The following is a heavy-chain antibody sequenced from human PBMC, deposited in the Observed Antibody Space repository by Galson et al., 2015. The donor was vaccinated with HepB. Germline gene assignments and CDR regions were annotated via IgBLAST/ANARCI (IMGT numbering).Heavy chain of an antibody. V-gene: IGHV3-30*04. CDR1: GFTFSSYA. CDR2: ISYDGSNK. CDR3: ASPPRIGSAGAWGMDV. Sequence: SLRLSCAASGFTFSSYAMHWVRQAPGKGLEWVAVISYDGSNKYYADPVKGRFTISRDNSKNTLYLQMNSLRAEDTAVYYCASPPRIGSAGAWGMDVWGQGTTVTVSS. D-gene: IGHD1-14*01. J-gene: IGHJ6*02.